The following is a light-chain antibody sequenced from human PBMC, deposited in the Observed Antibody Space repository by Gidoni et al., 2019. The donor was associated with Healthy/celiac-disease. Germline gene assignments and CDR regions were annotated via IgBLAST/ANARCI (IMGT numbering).Light chain of an antibody. CDR2: AVS. CDR1: SSDVGGYNY. V-gene: IGLV2-14*01. J-gene: IGLJ2*01. Sequence: QSALTQPASVSGSPGQSIPISCTGTSSDVGGYNYVSWYQPHPGKAPKLMIYAVSNRPSGVPDRFSGSKSGNTASLTISGLQAEDEADYYCSSYTSSSTRDVVFGGGTKLTVL. CDR3: SSYTSSSTRDVV.